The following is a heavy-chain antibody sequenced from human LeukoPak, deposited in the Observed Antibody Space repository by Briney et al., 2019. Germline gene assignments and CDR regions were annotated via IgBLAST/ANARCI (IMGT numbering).Heavy chain of an antibody. Sequence: ASVKVSCNPSGYSFTRNGISGVRQVPGQGLEWMAWISANSGNTNYAQNFQDRVTLTTDTSTSTAYMELRSLRSDDTAVYYCARDVNYAFDYWGQGTLVTVSS. J-gene: IGHJ4*02. CDR3: ARDVNYAFDY. CDR1: GYSFTRNG. D-gene: IGHD3-16*01. V-gene: IGHV1-18*01. CDR2: ISANSGNT.